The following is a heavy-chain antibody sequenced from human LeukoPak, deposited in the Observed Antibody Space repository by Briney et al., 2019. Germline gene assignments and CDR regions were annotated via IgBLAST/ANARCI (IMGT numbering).Heavy chain of an antibody. J-gene: IGHJ4*02. Sequence: SETLSLTCAVYGGSFSGYYWSWIRQPPGKGLEWIGEINHSGSTNYNPSLKSRVTISVDTSKNQFSLKLSSVTAADTAVYYCARGGRGEDYWGQGTLVTVSS. CDR2: INHSGST. CDR1: GGSFSGYY. V-gene: IGHV4-34*01. CDR3: ARGGRGEDY. D-gene: IGHD1-26*01.